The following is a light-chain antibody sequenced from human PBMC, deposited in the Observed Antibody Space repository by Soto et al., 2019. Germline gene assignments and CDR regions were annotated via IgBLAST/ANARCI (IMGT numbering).Light chain of an antibody. CDR3: QQSDTTPWT. J-gene: IGKJ1*01. V-gene: IGKV1-39*01. CDR2: AIS. Sequence: DIQMTQSPSSLSASVGDRVTITCRTSQTITNSLNWYQQKPGRAPKLLIYAISNLQSGVPSRFSGSGSVTDFTLTISSLHPEYVATYHCQQSDTTPWTFGQGTEVAIK. CDR1: QTITNS.